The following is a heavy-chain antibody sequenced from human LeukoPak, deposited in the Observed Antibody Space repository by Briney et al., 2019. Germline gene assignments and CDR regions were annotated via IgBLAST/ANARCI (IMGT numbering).Heavy chain of an antibody. CDR1: GYTFTDYY. Sequence: ASVKVSCKASGYTFTDYYMHWVRQAPGQGLEWMGGINPNSGGTKNTQKFQGRVTMTRVTSISTAYMEVSRLRSDDTAVYYCVRAMYCGGDCYYYFDHWGPGTLVTVSS. CDR2: INPNSGGT. J-gene: IGHJ4*02. CDR3: VRAMYCGGDCYYYFDH. V-gene: IGHV1-2*02. D-gene: IGHD2-21*02.